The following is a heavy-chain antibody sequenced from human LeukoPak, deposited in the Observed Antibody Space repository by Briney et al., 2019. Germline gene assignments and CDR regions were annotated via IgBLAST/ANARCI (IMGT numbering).Heavy chain of an antibody. CDR3: AKARYIGAAAGTLWFDT. Sequence: GASVKVSCKTSGGAFNNYAITWLRQAPGQGLEWMGRIIPIVDRTDYAQRFQGRDTITADKFSSTAYMELSSLRSGDTAVYYCAKARYIGAAAGTLWFDTWGQGTLVTVSS. V-gene: IGHV1-69*04. J-gene: IGHJ5*02. D-gene: IGHD6-13*01. CDR2: IIPIVDRT. CDR1: GGAFNNYA.